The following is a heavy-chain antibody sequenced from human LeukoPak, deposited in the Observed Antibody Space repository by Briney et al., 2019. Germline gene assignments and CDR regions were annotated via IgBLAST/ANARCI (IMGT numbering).Heavy chain of an antibody. CDR2: ISGSGSNT. D-gene: IGHD3-22*01. J-gene: IGHJ4*02. CDR1: GLTVSSY. V-gene: IGHV3-23*01. CDR3: AKETYDSSGYFVDC. Sequence: PGGSLRLSCAASGLTVSSYMSWFRQAPGKGLEWVSGISGSGSNTFYADSVKGRFTISRDNSRNTLYLQMNRLRAEDTAVYYCAKETYDSSGYFVDCWGQGTLVTVSS.